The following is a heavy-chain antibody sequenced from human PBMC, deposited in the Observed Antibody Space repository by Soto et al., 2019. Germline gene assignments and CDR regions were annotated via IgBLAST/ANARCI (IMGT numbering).Heavy chain of an antibody. V-gene: IGHV4-59*01. J-gene: IGHJ6*02. CDR2: IYYSGST. D-gene: IGHD1-26*01. CDR3: ARDLRRASPLYYYYYGMDV. CDR1: GGSISSYY. Sequence: SETLSLTCTVSGGSISSYYWSWIRQPPGKGLEWIGYIYYSGSTNYNPSLKSRVTISVDTSKNQFSLKLSSVTAADTAVYYCARDLRRASPLYYYYYGMDVWGQGTTVTVSS.